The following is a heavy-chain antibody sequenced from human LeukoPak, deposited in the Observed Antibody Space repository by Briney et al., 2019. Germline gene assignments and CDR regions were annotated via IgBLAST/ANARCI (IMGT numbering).Heavy chain of an antibody. Sequence: GGSLRLSCAASGFTFSTYAMSWVRQPPGKGLEWVATISGSAGGTYYADSVKGRFTISRDNSKNTVHLQMNSLRAEDTAVYYCAKGFITSEGFDYWGQGTLVTVSS. CDR2: ISGSAGGT. D-gene: IGHD3-10*01. V-gene: IGHV3-23*01. CDR3: AKGFITSEGFDY. CDR1: GFTFSTYA. J-gene: IGHJ4*02.